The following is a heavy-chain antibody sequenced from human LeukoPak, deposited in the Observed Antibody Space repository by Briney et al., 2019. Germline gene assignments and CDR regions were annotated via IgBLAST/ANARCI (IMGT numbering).Heavy chain of an antibody. CDR3: AKDGSSYCSGGSCYSFDY. J-gene: IGHJ4*02. CDR1: GFTFSSYA. V-gene: IGHV3-23*01. Sequence: GGSLRLSCAASGFTFSSYAMSWVRQAPGKGLEWVSAISGSGGSTYYADSVKGRFTISRDNSKNTLYLQMNSLRAEDTAVYYCAKDGSSYCSGGSCYSFDYWGQGTLVTVSS. CDR2: ISGSGGST. D-gene: IGHD2-15*01.